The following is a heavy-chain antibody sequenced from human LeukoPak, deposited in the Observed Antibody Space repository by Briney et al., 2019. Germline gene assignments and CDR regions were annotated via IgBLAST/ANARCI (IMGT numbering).Heavy chain of an antibody. V-gene: IGHV3-21*01. Sequence: GGSLRLSCAASGFTFSSYSMNWVRQAPGKGLEWVSSISSSSSYIYYADSVKGRFTISRDNAKNSLYLQMTSRRAEDTAVYYCARARNVKWELRGGGIDYWGQGTLVTVSS. D-gene: IGHD1-26*01. CDR2: ISSSSSYI. J-gene: IGHJ4*02. CDR1: GFTFSSYS. CDR3: ARARNVKWELRGGGIDY.